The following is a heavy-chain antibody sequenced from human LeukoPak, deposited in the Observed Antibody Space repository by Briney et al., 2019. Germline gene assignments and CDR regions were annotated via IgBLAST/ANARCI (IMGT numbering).Heavy chain of an antibody. CDR1: GFTFSDYY. Sequence: GGSLRLSCAASGFTFSDYYMSWIRQAPGKGLECVSYISGSGTSIYYADSVKGRFTISRDNAKNSLYLQMNSLRAEDTAIYYCATYRQVLLPFESWGQGTLVTVSS. CDR3: ATYRQVLLPFES. D-gene: IGHD2-8*02. J-gene: IGHJ4*02. CDR2: ISGSGTSI. V-gene: IGHV3-11*01.